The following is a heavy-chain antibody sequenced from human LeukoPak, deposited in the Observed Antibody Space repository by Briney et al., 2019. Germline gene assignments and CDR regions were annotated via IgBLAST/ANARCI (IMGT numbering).Heavy chain of an antibody. J-gene: IGHJ1*01. CDR3: ARDGGSSGRYCQQ. Sequence: TPSETLSLTCTVSGGSISTYYWSWLRQPPGKGLEWIGNIYSSGSTIYNPSLKSRASISVDTSKNQFSLRLTSPTAADTAVYYCARDGGSSGRYCQQWGQGTLVTLSS. CDR2: IYSSGST. D-gene: IGHD6-19*01. CDR1: GGSISTYY. V-gene: IGHV4-59*01.